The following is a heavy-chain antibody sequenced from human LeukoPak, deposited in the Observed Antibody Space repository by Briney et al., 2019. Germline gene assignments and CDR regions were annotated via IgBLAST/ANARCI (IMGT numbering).Heavy chain of an antibody. Sequence: GGSLRLPCAASGFTFSSYGMHWVRQAPGKGLEWVAVISYDGSNKYYADSVKGRFTISRDNSKNTLYLQMNSLRAEDTAVYYCAKDHVDTAELGTFGYWGQGTLVTVSS. CDR2: ISYDGSNK. D-gene: IGHD5-18*01. V-gene: IGHV3-30*18. CDR3: AKDHVDTAELGTFGY. J-gene: IGHJ4*02. CDR1: GFTFSSYG.